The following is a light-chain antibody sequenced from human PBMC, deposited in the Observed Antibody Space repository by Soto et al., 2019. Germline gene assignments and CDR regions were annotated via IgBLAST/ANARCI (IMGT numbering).Light chain of an antibody. CDR1: QSIGRF. CDR2: DAS. Sequence: DIQMTQSPSTLSASVGDRVTITCRASQSIGRFLAWYQHQPGKAPKLLIYDASTLESGVPSRFRGSGSVTSFTLTIDSLQPEDFAVYYCQQTYSTPPTFGQGTKVDIK. V-gene: IGKV1-39*01. J-gene: IGKJ1*01. CDR3: QQTYSTPPT.